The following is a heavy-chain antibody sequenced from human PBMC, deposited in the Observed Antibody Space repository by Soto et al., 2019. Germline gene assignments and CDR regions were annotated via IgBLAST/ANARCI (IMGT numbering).Heavy chain of an antibody. Sequence: ASVKVSCKASGGTFSSYAISWVRQAPGQGLEWMGGIIPIFGTANYAQKFQGRVTITADESTSTAYMELSSLRSEDTAVYYCARDSYDYVWGSYRSNFDYWGQGTLVTVSS. CDR2: IIPIFGTA. V-gene: IGHV1-69*13. CDR3: ARDSYDYVWGSYRSNFDY. D-gene: IGHD3-16*02. J-gene: IGHJ4*02. CDR1: GGTFSSYA.